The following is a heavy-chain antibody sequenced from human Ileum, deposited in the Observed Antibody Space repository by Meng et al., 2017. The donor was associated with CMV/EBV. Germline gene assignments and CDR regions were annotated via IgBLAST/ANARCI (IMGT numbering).Heavy chain of an antibody. V-gene: IGHV3-30*02. CDR1: GFTLSSYA. Sequence: GESLKISCAASGFTLSSYAIHWVRQAPGKGLVWVAFIRYDGTEIKYAESVKGRFTISRDNSKRTLFLQMNSLRVEDSAVYYCAKGSYFWGQGTTVTVSS. CDR3: AKGSYF. CDR2: IRYDGTEI. D-gene: IGHD2-21*01. J-gene: IGHJ6*02.